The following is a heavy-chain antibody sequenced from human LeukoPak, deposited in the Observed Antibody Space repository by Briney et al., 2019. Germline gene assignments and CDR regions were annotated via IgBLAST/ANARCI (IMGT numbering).Heavy chain of an antibody. J-gene: IGHJ4*02. D-gene: IGHD2-15*01. CDR3: ARAPGAALD. CDR2: ISHSGST. Sequence: KASETLSLTCAVYGGSFSGYYWSWIRQPPGKGLEWIGEISHSGSTNYNPSLKSRVTISVDTSKNQFSLKLSSVTAADTAVYYCARAPGAALDWGQGTLVSVSS. V-gene: IGHV4-34*01. CDR1: GGSFSGYY.